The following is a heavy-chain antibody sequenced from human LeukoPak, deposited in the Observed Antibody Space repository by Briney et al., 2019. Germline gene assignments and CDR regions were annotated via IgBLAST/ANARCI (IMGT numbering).Heavy chain of an antibody. D-gene: IGHD2-2*02. V-gene: IGHV1-18*01. CDR3: ARGVVVPAAIKGPYYYYYMDV. CDR2: ISAYNGNT. J-gene: IGHJ6*03. Sequence: ASVKVSCKASGYTFTSYGISWVRQAPGQGLEWMGWISAYNGNTNYAQKLQGRVTMTTDTSTSTAYMELRSLRSDDAAVYYCARGVVVPAAIKGPYYYYYMDVWGKGTTVTVSS. CDR1: GYTFTSYG.